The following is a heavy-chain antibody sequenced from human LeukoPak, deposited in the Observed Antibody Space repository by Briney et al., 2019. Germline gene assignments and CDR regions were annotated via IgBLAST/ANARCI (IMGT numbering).Heavy chain of an antibody. CDR1: GFTFSSYS. CDR3: ARERGIAVAGDAFDI. CDR2: ISSSSYI. V-gene: IGHV3-21*01. Sequence: PGGSLRLSCAASGFTFSSYSMNWVRQAPGKGLEWVSSISSSSYIYYADSVKGRFTISRDNAKNLLYLQMNSLRAEDTAVYYCARERGIAVAGDAFDIWGQGTMVTVSS. D-gene: IGHD6-19*01. J-gene: IGHJ3*02.